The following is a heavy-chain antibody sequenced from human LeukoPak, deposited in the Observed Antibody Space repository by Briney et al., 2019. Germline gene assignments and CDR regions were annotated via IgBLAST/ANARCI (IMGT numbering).Heavy chain of an antibody. CDR2: TNTDGSST. CDR3: VPTDSSGID. V-gene: IGHV3-74*01. J-gene: IGHJ4*02. D-gene: IGHD3-22*01. Sequence: PGGSLRLSCEASGFTFSHYWMHWVRHAPGKGLVWVSRTNTDGSSTIYGDSVKGRFTLSRDNAKNTMYLQMNSQRAEDTAMYHWVPTDSSGIDGGEGTLVTVAS. CDR1: GFTFSHYW.